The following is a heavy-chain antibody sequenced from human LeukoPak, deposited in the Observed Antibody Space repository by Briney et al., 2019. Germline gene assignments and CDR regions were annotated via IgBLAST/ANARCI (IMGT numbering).Heavy chain of an antibody. CDR1: GFTFGDYA. Sequence: GGSLRLSCTASGFTFGDYAMSWVRQAPGKGLEWVGFIRSKAYGGATEYAASVKGRFTISRDDSKSIAYLQMNSLKTEDTAVYYCTRDPTYSSSWSYYYYYMDVWGKGTTVTISS. J-gene: IGHJ6*03. CDR2: IRSKAYGGAT. D-gene: IGHD6-13*01. V-gene: IGHV3-49*04. CDR3: TRDPTYSSSWSYYYYYMDV.